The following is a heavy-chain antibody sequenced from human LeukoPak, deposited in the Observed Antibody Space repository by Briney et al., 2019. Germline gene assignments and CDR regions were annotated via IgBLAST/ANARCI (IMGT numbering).Heavy chain of an antibody. Sequence: GGSLRLSCETAGFTFSSYAMHWVRQAPGKGLEWVAVISYDGSNKYYADSVKGRFTISRDNSKNTLYLQMNSLRAEDTAVYYCAREGVDYWGQGTLVTVSS. CDR3: AREGVDY. J-gene: IGHJ4*02. CDR1: GFTFSSYA. V-gene: IGHV3-30-3*01. CDR2: ISYDGSNK.